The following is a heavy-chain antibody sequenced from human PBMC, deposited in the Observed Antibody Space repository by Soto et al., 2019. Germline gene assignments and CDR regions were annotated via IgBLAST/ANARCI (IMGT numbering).Heavy chain of an antibody. Sequence: GGSLRLSCAASGFTFSNAWINWIRQGPGKGLEWVGRVKSKAHGGTTDYAENVKGRFALSRDDSHNMVYLQMNSLKIEDTAVYYCTTHSYYSITTVRFDYWGDGTRDTVSS. J-gene: IGHJ4*01. V-gene: IGHV3-15*07. CDR1: GFTFSNAW. D-gene: IGHD3-22*01. CDR2: VKSKAHGGTT. CDR3: TTHSYYSITTVRFDY.